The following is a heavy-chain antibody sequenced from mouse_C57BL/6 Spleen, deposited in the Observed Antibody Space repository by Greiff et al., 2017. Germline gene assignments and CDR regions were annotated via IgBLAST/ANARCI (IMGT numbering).Heavy chain of an antibody. CDR2: IYPSDSET. D-gene: IGHD1-1*01. Sequence: QVQLQQPGAELVRPGSSVKLSCKASGYTFTSYWMDWVKQRPGQGLEWIGNIYPSDSETHYNQKFKDKATLTVDKSSSTAYMQLSSLTSEDSAVXYCARGRIYYYGSGFAYWGQGTLVTVSA. CDR1: GYTFTSYW. CDR3: ARGRIYYYGSGFAY. V-gene: IGHV1-61*01. J-gene: IGHJ3*01.